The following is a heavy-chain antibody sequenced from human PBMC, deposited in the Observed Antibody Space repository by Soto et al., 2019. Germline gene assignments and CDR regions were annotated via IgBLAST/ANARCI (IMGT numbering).Heavy chain of an antibody. V-gene: IGHV3-11*01. D-gene: IGHD3-3*01. CDR2: ISSSGSTI. CDR1: GFTFSDYY. Sequence: GGSLRLSCAASGFTFSDYYMSWIRQAPGKGLEWVSYISSSGSTIYYADSVKGRFTISRDNAKNTLYLQMNSLRAEDTAVYYCAKEAYYDFWSGYYKSNWFDPWGQGTLVTVSS. CDR3: AKEAYYDFWSGYYKSNWFDP. J-gene: IGHJ5*02.